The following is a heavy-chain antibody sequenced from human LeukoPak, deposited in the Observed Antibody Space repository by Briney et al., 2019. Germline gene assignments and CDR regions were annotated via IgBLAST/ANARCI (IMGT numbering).Heavy chain of an antibody. D-gene: IGHD3-3*01. V-gene: IGHV1-46*01. J-gene: IGHJ4*02. CDR2: INPSGGST. Sequence: ASVKVSCKASGGTFSSHVISWVRQAPGQGLEWMGIINPSGGSTSYAQKFQGRVTMTRDTSTSTVYMELSSLRSEDTAVYYCASGEAYYDFWSGYRAFDYWGQGTLVTVSS. CDR3: ASGEAYYDFWSGYRAFDY. CDR1: GGTFSSHV.